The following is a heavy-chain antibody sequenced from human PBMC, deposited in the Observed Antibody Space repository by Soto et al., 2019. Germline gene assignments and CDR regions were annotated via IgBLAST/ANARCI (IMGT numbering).Heavy chain of an antibody. CDR1: GFTVSSKY. Sequence: EVQLVESGGGLVQPGGSLRLSCAASGFTVSSKYMSWVRQAPGKGLEWVSVIYSGGDTYYADSVKGRFTISRHNSKNTVYLQMSGLRADDTAVYYCARGREYGEMDVWGKGTTVTVSS. CDR2: IYSGGDT. CDR3: ARGREYGEMDV. D-gene: IGHD3-10*01. V-gene: IGHV3-53*04. J-gene: IGHJ6*04.